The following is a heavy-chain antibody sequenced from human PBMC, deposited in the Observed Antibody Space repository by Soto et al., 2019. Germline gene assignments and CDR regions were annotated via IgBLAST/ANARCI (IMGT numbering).Heavy chain of an antibody. CDR2: ISSSGSTI. Sequence: GGSLRLSCAASGFTFSDYYMSWIRQAPGKGLEWVSYISSSGSTIYYADSVKGRFTISRDNAKNSLYLQMNSLRAEDTAVYYCAREGGGAVPAAMGALGDYYYYMDVWGKGTTVTVSS. CDR1: GFTFSDYY. D-gene: IGHD2-2*01. CDR3: AREGGGAVPAAMGALGDYYYYMDV. V-gene: IGHV3-11*01. J-gene: IGHJ6*03.